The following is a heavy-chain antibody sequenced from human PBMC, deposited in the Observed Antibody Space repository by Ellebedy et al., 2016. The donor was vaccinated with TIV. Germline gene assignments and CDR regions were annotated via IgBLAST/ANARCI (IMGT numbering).Heavy chain of an antibody. Sequence: SVKVSXXASAGTFSSYAISWVRQAPGQGLEWMGGIIPIFGTANYAQKFQGRVTITADESTSTAYMELSSLRSEDTAVYYCARLPHYYDSSGYVYYWGQGTLVTVSS. J-gene: IGHJ4*02. CDR2: IIPIFGTA. D-gene: IGHD3-22*01. CDR3: ARLPHYYDSSGYVYY. CDR1: AGTFSSYA. V-gene: IGHV1-69*13.